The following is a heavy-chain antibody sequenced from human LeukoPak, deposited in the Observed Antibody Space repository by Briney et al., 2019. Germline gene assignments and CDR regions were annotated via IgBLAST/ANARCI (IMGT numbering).Heavy chain of an antibody. CDR1: GVSISSYY. D-gene: IGHD3-22*01. Sequence: SETLSLICTVSGVSISSYYWSWVRQPAGKGLEWIGRIHTSGRSNYIPSLKSRVTMSVDTSKNQYSLKLSAVTAADTAVYYCASDSLIRYDGSGYNWFDSWGQGTLITVSS. V-gene: IGHV4-4*07. CDR3: ASDSLIRYDGSGYNWFDS. J-gene: IGHJ5*01. CDR2: IHTSGRS.